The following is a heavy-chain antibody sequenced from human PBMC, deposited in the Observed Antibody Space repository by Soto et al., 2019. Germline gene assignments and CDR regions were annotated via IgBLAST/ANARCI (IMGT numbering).Heavy chain of an antibody. Sequence: QVQLVESGGGVVQPGRSLRLSCAASGFTFSSYGMHWVRQAPGKGLEWVAVISYDGSNKYYADSVKGRFTISRDNSKNTLYLEMIGPRAEDRAVYYCAKDVGRLERCSGGSCYCLNYHFDYWGQGTLVTVSS. J-gene: IGHJ4*02. D-gene: IGHD2-15*01. CDR2: ISYDGSNK. V-gene: IGHV3-30*18. CDR3: AKDVGRLERCSGGSCYCLNYHFDY. CDR1: GFTFSSYG.